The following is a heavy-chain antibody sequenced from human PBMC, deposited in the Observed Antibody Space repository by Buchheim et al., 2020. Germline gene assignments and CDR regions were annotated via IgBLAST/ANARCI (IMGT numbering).Heavy chain of an antibody. CDR1: GFTFSSYG. D-gene: IGHD1-14*01. J-gene: IGHJ6*02. Sequence: QVQLVESGGGVVQPGRSLRLSCAASGFTFSSYGMHWVRQAPGKGLEWVAVISYDGSNKYYADSGKGRFTISRAHSKKTLYLQMNSLRAEDTAVYYCAKDRSRRDYYYGMDVWGQGTT. CDR2: ISYDGSNK. V-gene: IGHV3-30*18. CDR3: AKDRSRRDYYYGMDV.